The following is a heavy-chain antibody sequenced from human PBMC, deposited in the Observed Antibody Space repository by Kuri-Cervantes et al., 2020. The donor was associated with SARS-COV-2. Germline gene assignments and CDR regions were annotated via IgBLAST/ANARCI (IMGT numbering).Heavy chain of an antibody. D-gene: IGHD1-1*01. CDR1: GFSFSSYA. CDR2: ISSNGDTT. J-gene: IGHJ4*02. Sequence: GGSLRLSCSASGFSFSSYAMHWVRQAPGKGLEYVSGISSNGDTTCYADSVKGRFTISRDNSKNTLYVQMSSLRAEDTAVYYCVRDGDHWNFDYWGQGTLVTVSS. CDR3: VRDGDHWNFDY. V-gene: IGHV3-64*05.